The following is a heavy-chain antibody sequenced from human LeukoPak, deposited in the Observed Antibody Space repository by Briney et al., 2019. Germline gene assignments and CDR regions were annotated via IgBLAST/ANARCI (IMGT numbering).Heavy chain of an antibody. CDR1: GYSFTSYW. J-gene: IGHJ4*02. CDR2: IDPSDSYT. CDR3: ARHHSSIWAPFDY. V-gene: IGHV5-10-1*01. D-gene: IGHD6-13*01. Sequence: GESLKISCKGSGYSFTSYWISWVRQMPGKGLEWMGKIDPSDSYTNYSPSFQGHVTISADRSISTAYLQWSSLKASDTAMYYCARHHSSIWAPFDYWGQGILVTVSS.